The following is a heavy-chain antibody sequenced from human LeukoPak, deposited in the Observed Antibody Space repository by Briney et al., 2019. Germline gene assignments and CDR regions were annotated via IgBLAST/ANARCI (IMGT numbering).Heavy chain of an antibody. CDR3: ARASVVAGSGLDY. CDR1: GVSISSDGYS. J-gene: IGHJ4*02. CDR2: IYPSGST. V-gene: IGHV4-30-2*01. D-gene: IGHD6-19*01. Sequence: SQTLSLTCAVSGVSISSDGYSWSWIRQPPGKGLEWIGYIYPSGSTYYNPSLKSRVTISVDRSKNQFSLKLNSVTAADTAVYYCARASVVAGSGLDYWGQGTLVTVSS.